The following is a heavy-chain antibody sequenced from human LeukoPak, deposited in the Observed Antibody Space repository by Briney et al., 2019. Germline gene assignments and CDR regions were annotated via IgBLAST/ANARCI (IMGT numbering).Heavy chain of an antibody. CDR2: IYHSGST. V-gene: IGHV4-61*01. Sequence: SETLSLTCTVSGGSVSSVSYYWSWIRQPPGKGLEWIGYIYHSGSTNYNPSLQSRVTISVDTSKNQFSLNLNSVTAADTAVYYCARGGAARLHFQNWGQGTLVTVSS. CDR3: ARGGAARLHFQN. CDR1: GGSVSSVSYY. D-gene: IGHD6-6*01. J-gene: IGHJ1*01.